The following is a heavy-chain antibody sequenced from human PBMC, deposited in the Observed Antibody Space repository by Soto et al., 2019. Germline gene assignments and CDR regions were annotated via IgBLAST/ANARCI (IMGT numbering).Heavy chain of an antibody. CDR1: GFTFSTYS. D-gene: IGHD2-15*01. J-gene: IGHJ4*02. V-gene: IGHV3-21*01. Sequence: EVQLVESGGGLVKPGGSLRLSCAASGFTFSTYSLSWVRQAPGKGLEWVSSISSTSTYIDYADSVKGRFTISRDNAKNSLYLQMNSLRVEDTAVYYCERAPPYWSGGSCHASDYWGQGALVTVSS. CDR3: ERAPPYWSGGSCHASDY. CDR2: ISSTSTYI.